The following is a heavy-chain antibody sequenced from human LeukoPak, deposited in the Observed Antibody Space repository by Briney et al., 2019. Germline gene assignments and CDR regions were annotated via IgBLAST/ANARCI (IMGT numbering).Heavy chain of an antibody. CDR2: INPSGGST. D-gene: IGHD3-22*01. Sequence: ASVKVSCKASGYTFTSYYMHWVRQAPGQGLEWMGIINPSGGSTSYAQKFQGRVTMTRDTSTSTVYMELSSLRSEDTAVYYCARDPYDSSGYYHGDAFDIWGQGTMVTVSS. V-gene: IGHV1-46*01. CDR1: GYTFTSYY. CDR3: ARDPYDSSGYYHGDAFDI. J-gene: IGHJ3*02.